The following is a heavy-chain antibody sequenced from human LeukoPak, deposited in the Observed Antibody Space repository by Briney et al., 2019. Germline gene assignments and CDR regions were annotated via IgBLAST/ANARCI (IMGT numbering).Heavy chain of an antibody. CDR1: GFTFSSYN. J-gene: IGHJ3*01. D-gene: IGHD3-9*01. V-gene: IGHV3-48*01. CDR2: ISGSRSSI. CDR3: ARNLRYFDWLLRTNAFDF. Sequence: GGSLRLSCAASGFTFSSYNMNWVRQAPGKGLEWVSYISGSRSSIYYADSVKGRFTISRDNVKNSLYLQMNSLRAEDTAVYSCARNLRYFDWLLRTNAFDFWGQGTMVTVSS.